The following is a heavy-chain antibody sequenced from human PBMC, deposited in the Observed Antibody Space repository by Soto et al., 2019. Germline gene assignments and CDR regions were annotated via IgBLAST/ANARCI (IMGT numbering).Heavy chain of an antibody. V-gene: IGHV6-1*01. D-gene: IGHD1-1*01. J-gene: IGHJ3*02. CDR3: ARGYAFDI. CDR2: TYYRSKWTN. Sequence: SQTLSLTCAISGDSVSSNSAAWNWIRQSPSRGLEWLGRTYYRSKWTNDYALSVEGRITINPDTSKNQFSLQLNSLTPEDTAVYYCARGYAFDILGQGTMVTGSS. CDR1: GDSVSSNSAA.